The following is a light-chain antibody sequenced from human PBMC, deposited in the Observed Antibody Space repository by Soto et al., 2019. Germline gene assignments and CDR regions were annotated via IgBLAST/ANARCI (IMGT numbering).Light chain of an antibody. V-gene: IGKV1-33*01. J-gene: IGKJ4*01. CDR3: QQYDSLPVT. Sequence: IQMTQSPSSLSASVGDRVTITCQASQGISNYLSWYLQRPGKAPNLLIYDASYLQTGVPSRFSGSGSGTDFTFTISSLQPEDIGTCYCQQYDSLPVTFGGGTKVEI. CDR1: QGISNY. CDR2: DAS.